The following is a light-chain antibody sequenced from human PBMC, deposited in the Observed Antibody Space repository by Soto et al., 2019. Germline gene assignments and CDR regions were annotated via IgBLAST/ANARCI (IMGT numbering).Light chain of an antibody. Sequence: ETVLTQSPATLSLSPGERATLSCRASQNVDGYLAWYQQKPGQAPRLLIYDASNRATGVPARFSGSGSGTDFTLTISSREPEDFAVYYCQQRRNWPPITFGQGTRLEIK. CDR1: QNVDGY. J-gene: IGKJ5*01. V-gene: IGKV3-11*01. CDR2: DAS. CDR3: QQRRNWPPIT.